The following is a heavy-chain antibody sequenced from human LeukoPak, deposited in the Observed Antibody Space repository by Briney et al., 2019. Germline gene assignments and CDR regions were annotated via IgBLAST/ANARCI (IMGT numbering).Heavy chain of an antibody. CDR3: ARAYSETYGLGYYYMDV. CDR2: ISTSSSYI. V-gene: IGHV3-21*01. J-gene: IGHJ6*03. CDR1: GFMFSNYV. D-gene: IGHD1-26*01. Sequence: GGSLRLSCAASGFMFSNYVIHWVRQAPGKGLEWVSSISTSSSYIYYADSVKGRFTTSRDNAKNSLYLQMNSLRAEDTAVYYCARAYSETYGLGYYYMDVWGKGTTVTISS.